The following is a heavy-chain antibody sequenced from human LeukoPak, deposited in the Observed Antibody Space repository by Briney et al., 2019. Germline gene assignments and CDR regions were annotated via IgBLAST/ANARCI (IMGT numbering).Heavy chain of an antibody. CDR2: IYTSGST. V-gene: IGHV4-61*02. J-gene: IGHJ3*01. CDR3: ARSYYYNSKEAFDV. Sequence: PSETLSLTCTVSGGSVNSGSFFHNWIRQPAGKGLEWIGRIYTSGSTDSNPSLKSRVAISRDTSKNQFSLNLSAVTAADTAVYYCARSYYYNSKEAFDVWGQGTLVIVSS. D-gene: IGHD3-22*01. CDR1: GGSVNSGSFF.